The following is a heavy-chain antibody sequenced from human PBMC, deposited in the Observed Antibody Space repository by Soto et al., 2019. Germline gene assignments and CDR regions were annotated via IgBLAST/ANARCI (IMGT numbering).Heavy chain of an antibody. D-gene: IGHD6-19*01. J-gene: IGHJ4*02. V-gene: IGHV3-30-3*01. CDR3: ARTTAVAGTPEFDY. CDR1: GFTFSSFS. Sequence: QVQLVESGGGVVQPGGSLRLSCVASGFTFSSFSLHWLRQAPGKGLEWLALISYDGSSKYSADSVKGRFTISRENSNNTLYLQLSSLRPDDTAVYYCARTTAVAGTPEFDYWGQGALVIVSS. CDR2: ISYDGSSK.